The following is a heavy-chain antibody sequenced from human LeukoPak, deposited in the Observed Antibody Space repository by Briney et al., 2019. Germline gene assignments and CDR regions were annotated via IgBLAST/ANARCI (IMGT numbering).Heavy chain of an antibody. V-gene: IGHV3-7*01. CDR3: ARDESPGDNNGWYDAFDI. J-gene: IGHJ3*02. D-gene: IGHD6-19*01. Sequence: GGSLRLSCAASGFTFSSYSMDWVRQAPGKGLEWVANIKGDGSKINYADSVRGRFTISRDNAKSSLYLQMNRLRAEDTALYYCARDESPGDNNGWYDAFDIWGQGTMVTVSS. CDR2: IKGDGSKI. CDR1: GFTFSSYS.